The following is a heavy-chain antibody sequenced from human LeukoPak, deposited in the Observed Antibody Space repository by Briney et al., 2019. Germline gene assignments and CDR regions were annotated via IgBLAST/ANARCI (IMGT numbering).Heavy chain of an antibody. Sequence: SQTLSLTCTVSGGSISSGGYYWSWIRQHPGKGLEWIGYIYYSGSTYYNPSLKSRVTISVDTPKNQFSLKLSSVTAADTAVYYCARDRGIRDPGSSFAFDIWGQGTMVTVSS. CDR2: IYYSGST. CDR3: ARDRGIRDPGSSFAFDI. V-gene: IGHV4-31*03. J-gene: IGHJ3*02. D-gene: IGHD2-21*02. CDR1: GGSISSGGYY.